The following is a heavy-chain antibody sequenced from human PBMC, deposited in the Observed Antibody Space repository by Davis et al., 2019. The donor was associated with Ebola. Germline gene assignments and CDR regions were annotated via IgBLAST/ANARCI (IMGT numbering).Heavy chain of an antibody. CDR2: IYYSGST. J-gene: IGHJ4*02. CDR3: ARDLYYYDSSGGG. Sequence: MPSETLSLTCTVSGGSISSGGYYWSWIRQHPGKGLEWIGYIYYSGSTYYNPSLKSRVTISVDTSKNQFSLKLSSVTAADTAVYYCARDLYYYDSSGGGWGQGTLVTVSS. D-gene: IGHD3-22*01. CDR1: GGSISSGGYY. V-gene: IGHV4-31*03.